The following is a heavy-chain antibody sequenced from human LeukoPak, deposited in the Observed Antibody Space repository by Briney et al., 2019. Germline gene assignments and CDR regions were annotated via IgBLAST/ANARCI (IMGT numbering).Heavy chain of an antibody. D-gene: IGHD2-2*01. V-gene: IGHV1-18*01. CDR2: ISAYNGNT. Sequence: ASVKVFCKASGYTFTSYGISWVRQAPGQGLEWMGWISAYNGNTNYAQKLQGRVTMTTDTSTSTAYMELRSLRSDDTAVYYCARVKVVPAARVFGWFDPWGQGTLVTVSS. J-gene: IGHJ5*02. CDR3: ARVKVVPAARVFGWFDP. CDR1: GYTFTSYG.